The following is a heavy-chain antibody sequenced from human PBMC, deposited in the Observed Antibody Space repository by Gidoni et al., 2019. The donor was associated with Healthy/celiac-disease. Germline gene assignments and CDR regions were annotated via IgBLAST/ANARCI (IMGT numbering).Heavy chain of an antibody. CDR1: GSTFDDYA. J-gene: IGHJ3*02. D-gene: IGHD5-18*01. V-gene: IGHV3-9*01. Sequence: EVQLVESGGDLVQPGTSLRLSCEVSGSTFDDYAMHWVRQGPGKGLGWVSGINWNSASAGYAESVEGRFTISRDNAKKSLYLQMTSLRPEDTAVYYCAKARGFTYGIDAFDIWGHGTMVTVSS. CDR2: INWNSASA. CDR3: AKARGFTYGIDAFDI.